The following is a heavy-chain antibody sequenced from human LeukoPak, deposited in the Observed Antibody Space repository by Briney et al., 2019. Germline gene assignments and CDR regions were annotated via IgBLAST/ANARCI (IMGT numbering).Heavy chain of an antibody. CDR1: GFTFSSYW. CDR3: ARDQGYCIDC. D-gene: IGHD2-15*01. J-gene: IGHJ4*03. V-gene: IGHV3-74*01. Sequence: GGSLRLSCAASGFTFSSYWMHWVRQAPGKGLVWVSHINGDGSRTSYADFVKGRFTISRDNAKNTLYLQMNGLRDEDTAMYYCARDQGYCIDCWGQRILVSVSS. CDR2: INGDGSRT.